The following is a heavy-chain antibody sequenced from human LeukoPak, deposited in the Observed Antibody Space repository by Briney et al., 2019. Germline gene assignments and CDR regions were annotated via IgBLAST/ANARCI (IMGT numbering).Heavy chain of an antibody. D-gene: IGHD7-27*01. V-gene: IGHV1-46*01. CDR1: GYTFTNYY. CDR2: INPSGGGT. J-gene: IGHJ4*02. CDR3: ARDLRIWGYFDY. Sequence: ASVKVSCKASGYTFTNYYIHGVRQAPGQGLEWLGVINPSGGGTTYAQKFQGRLTMTRDTSTSTVYMELNSLRSDDTAVYYCARDLRIWGYFDYWGQGTLVTVSS.